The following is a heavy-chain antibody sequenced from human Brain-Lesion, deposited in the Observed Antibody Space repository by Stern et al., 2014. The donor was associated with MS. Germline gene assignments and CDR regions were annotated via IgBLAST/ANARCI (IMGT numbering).Heavy chain of an antibody. J-gene: IGHJ3*01. CDR3: ARAVAVGRDAFDF. V-gene: IGHV3-30*03. Sequence: QVQLVQSGGGVVQPGRSLRLSCAASGFTFSDYGMHWVRHAPGKGLEWVAVVSSDGTNKYYEDSVKGRFTISRDNSYNTLFLHMISLRAEDAAVYYCARAVAVGRDAFDFWGQGTRVIVSS. D-gene: IGHD6-19*01. CDR2: VSSDGTNK. CDR1: GFTFSDYG.